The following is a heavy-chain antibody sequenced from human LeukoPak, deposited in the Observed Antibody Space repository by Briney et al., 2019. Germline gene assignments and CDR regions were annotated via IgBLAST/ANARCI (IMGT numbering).Heavy chain of an antibody. V-gene: IGHV3-33*01. CDR1: GFTFSSYG. CDR3: AASNRTGTPFDY. CDR2: IWYDGSNK. D-gene: IGHD1-14*01. J-gene: IGHJ4*02. Sequence: GGSPRLSCAASGFTFSSYGMHWVRQAPGKGLEWVAVIWYDGSNKYYADSVKGRFTISRDNSKNTLYLQMNSLRAEDTAVYYCAASNRTGTPFDYWGQGTLVTVSS.